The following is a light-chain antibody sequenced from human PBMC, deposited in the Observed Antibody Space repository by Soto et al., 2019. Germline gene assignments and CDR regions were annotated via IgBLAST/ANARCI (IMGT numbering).Light chain of an antibody. CDR3: QQYGSSRT. V-gene: IGKV3-20*01. J-gene: IGKJ1*01. CDR2: GAS. CDR1: QSVGSSY. Sequence: EIVLTQSPGTLSLSPGERATLSCRASQSVGSSYLAWYQQKPGQAPRLLIYGASSRATGIPDRFSGSGSGTDFTLTISRLEPEDFVVYYCQQYGSSRTFGQGTKVDIK.